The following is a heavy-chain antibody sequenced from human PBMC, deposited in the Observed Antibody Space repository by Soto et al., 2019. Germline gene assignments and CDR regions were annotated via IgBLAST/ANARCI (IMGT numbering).Heavy chain of an antibody. CDR2: IVPIFATA. V-gene: IGHV1-69*12. J-gene: IGHJ6*02. CDR3: ARSITGTVSYYYGMDV. CDR1: GGTFSSYA. Sequence: QVQLVQSGAEVKKPGCSMKVSCKASGGTFSSYAISWVRQAPGQGLEWMGGIVPIFATADYAQKFQGRATITADESTSTAYMELSSLRSEDTAVYYCARSITGTVSYYYGMDVWGQGTTVTVSS. D-gene: IGHD1-20*01.